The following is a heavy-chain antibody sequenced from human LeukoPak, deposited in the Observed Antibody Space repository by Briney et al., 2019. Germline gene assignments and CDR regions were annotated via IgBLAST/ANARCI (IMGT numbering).Heavy chain of an antibody. CDR1: GFTFSSYA. D-gene: IGHD4-17*01. Sequence: GGSLRLSCAASGFTFSSYAMSWVRQAPGKGLEWVSAISGSGGSTYYADSVKGRFTISRDNAKNSLYLQMNSLRAEDTAVYYCARDSAVTTTLDWGQGTLVTVSS. CDR2: ISGSGGST. V-gene: IGHV3-23*01. J-gene: IGHJ4*02. CDR3: ARDSAVTTTLD.